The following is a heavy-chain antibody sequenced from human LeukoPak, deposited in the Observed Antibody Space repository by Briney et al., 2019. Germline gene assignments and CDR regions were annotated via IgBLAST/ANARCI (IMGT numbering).Heavy chain of an antibody. CDR1: GFIFTNYW. V-gene: IGHV5-51*01. CDR3: ARAIYSHYYSMDV. D-gene: IGHD3-9*01. Sequence: GESLKISCKTSGFIFTNYWIAWARQMPGKGLEWMVIIYPGDSDTRYSPSFQGQVTIAADKSISTAYLQWSSLKASDTAMYYCARAIYSHYYSMDVWGQGTTVTVSS. CDR2: IYPGDSDT. J-gene: IGHJ6*02.